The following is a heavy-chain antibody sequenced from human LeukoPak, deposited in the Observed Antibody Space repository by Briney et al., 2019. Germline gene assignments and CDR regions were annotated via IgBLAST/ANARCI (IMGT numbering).Heavy chain of an antibody. J-gene: IGHJ4*02. D-gene: IGHD1-1*01. Sequence: GGSLRLSCAASGFTFSSYSMNWVRQAPGKGLEWVSYISSSSSTIYYADSVKGRFTISRDNAKNSLCLQMNSLRDEDTAVYYCARDWKGGGDYWGQGTLVTVSS. CDR2: ISSSSSTI. CDR1: GFTFSSYS. V-gene: IGHV3-48*02. CDR3: ARDWKGGGDY.